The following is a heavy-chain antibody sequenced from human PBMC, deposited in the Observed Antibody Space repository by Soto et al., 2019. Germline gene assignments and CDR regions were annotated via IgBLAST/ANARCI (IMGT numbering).Heavy chain of an antibody. CDR2: ISYDGSNK. V-gene: IGHV3-30-3*01. Sequence: GGSLRLSCAASGFTFSSYAMHWVRQAPGKGLEWVAVISYDGSNKYYVDSVKGRFSISRDNSKNTLYLQMNSLRAEDTAVYYCAREIDRLLGYWAQGTLGTVSS. J-gene: IGHJ4*02. CDR1: GFTFSSYA. D-gene: IGHD3-10*01. CDR3: AREIDRLLGY.